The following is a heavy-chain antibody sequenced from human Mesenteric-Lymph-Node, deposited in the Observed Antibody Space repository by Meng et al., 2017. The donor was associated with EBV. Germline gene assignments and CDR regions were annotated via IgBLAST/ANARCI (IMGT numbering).Heavy chain of an antibody. V-gene: IGHV4-34*01. CDR2: INHSGST. CDR1: GGSFSGYY. J-gene: IGHJ4*02. CDR3: ARRGKVGAGY. D-gene: IGHD1-26*01. Sequence: QGQLQQGGAGLLKPSETLSLTRAVYGGSFSGYYWSWIRQPPGKGLEWIGEINHSGSTNYNPSLKSRVTISVDTSKNQFSLKLSSVTAADTAVYYCARRGKVGAGYWGQGTLVTVSS.